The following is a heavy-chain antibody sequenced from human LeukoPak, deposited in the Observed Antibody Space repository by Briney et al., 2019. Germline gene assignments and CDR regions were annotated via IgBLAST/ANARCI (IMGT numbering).Heavy chain of an antibody. D-gene: IGHD3-22*01. CDR1: GFTFSSYG. CDR2: IWYDGSNK. J-gene: IGHJ6*02. Sequence: PGGSLRLSCAASGFTFSSYGMHWVRQAPGKGLEWVAVIWYDGSNKYYADSVKGRFTISRDNSKNTLYLQMNSLRAEDTAVYYCAREYYYDSSGYPKPYYYYGMDVWGQGTTVTVSS. V-gene: IGHV3-30*19. CDR3: AREYYYDSSGYPKPYYYYGMDV.